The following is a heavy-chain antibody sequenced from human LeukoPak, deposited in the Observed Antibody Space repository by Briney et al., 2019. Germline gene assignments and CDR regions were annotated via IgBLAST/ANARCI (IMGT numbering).Heavy chain of an antibody. CDR3: ARAGPRTYYDFWSGYPGLYYYYMDV. V-gene: IGHV4-39*07. Sequence: SETLSLTCTVSGVSISSSNSYWGWIRQPPGKGLEWIGEINHSGSTNYNPSLKSRVTISVDTSKNQFSLKLSSVTAADTAVYYCARAGPRTYYDFWSGYPGLYYYYMDVWGQGTMVTVSS. J-gene: IGHJ6*03. D-gene: IGHD3-3*01. CDR1: GVSISSSNSY. CDR2: INHSGST.